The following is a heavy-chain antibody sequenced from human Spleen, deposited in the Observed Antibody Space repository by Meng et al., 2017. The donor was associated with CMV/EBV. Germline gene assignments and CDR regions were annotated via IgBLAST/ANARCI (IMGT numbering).Heavy chain of an antibody. V-gene: IGHV1-2*02. CDR1: GYTFSGSY. CDR2: MNPYTGGT. J-gene: IGHJ4*02. CDR3: ARVILRGAFPPSFAY. Sequence: ASVKVSCKASGYTFSGSYIHWVRQAPGQGLEWMGWMNPYTGGTNYAQKFQGRVTMTRDTSISTAYMELGRLRSDDTAVYYCARVILRGAFPPSFAYWGQGTLVTVSS. D-gene: IGHD3-9*01.